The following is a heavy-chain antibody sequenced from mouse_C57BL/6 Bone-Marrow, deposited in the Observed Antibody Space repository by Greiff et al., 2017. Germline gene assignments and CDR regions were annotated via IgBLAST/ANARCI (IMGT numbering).Heavy chain of an antibody. D-gene: IGHD1-1*01. Sequence: EVKLVDSGGGLVKPGGSLKLSCAASGFTFSSYAMSWVRQTPEKRLEWVATISDGGSYTYYPDNVKGRFTISRDNAKNNLYLQMSHLKSEDTAMYYCARHGSSTLDYWGQGTTLTVSS. CDR2: ISDGGSYT. V-gene: IGHV5-4*03. CDR1: GFTFSSYA. J-gene: IGHJ2*01. CDR3: ARHGSSTLDY.